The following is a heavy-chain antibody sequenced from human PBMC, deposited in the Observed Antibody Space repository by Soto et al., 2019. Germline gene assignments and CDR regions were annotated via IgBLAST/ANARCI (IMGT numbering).Heavy chain of an antibody. CDR2: IYYSGST. D-gene: IGHD6-25*01. V-gene: IGHV4-39*01. Sequence: AESLSLTCTVSLGSISSGTNYWAWIRQPPGKGLEWIANIYYSGSTFYNPSLKSRVTISLDTSRNQFSLKLRSVTAADTAVYYCARHEAGWYFDSCGQGTLVTVS. CDR3: ARHEAGWYFDS. J-gene: IGHJ4*02. CDR1: LGSISSGTNY.